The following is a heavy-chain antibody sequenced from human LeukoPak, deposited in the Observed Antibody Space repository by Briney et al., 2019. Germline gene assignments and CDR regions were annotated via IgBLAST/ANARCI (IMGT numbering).Heavy chain of an antibody. CDR1: GFTFTSYN. J-gene: IGHJ4*02. CDR2: ISSSSSYI. Sequence: PGGSLRLSCAASGFTFTSYNMNWVRQAPGKGLEWVSSISSSSSYIYYADSVKGRFTISRDNAKSSLYLQMNSLRAEDTAVYYCARPYDSSGYYFVSDYWGQGTLVTVSS. V-gene: IGHV3-21*01. D-gene: IGHD3-22*01. CDR3: ARPYDSSGYYFVSDY.